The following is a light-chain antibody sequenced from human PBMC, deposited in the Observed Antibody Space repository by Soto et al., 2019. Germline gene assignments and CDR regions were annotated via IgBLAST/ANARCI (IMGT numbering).Light chain of an antibody. CDR3: TAYTSHNSSNV. CDR1: STRVGAYTS. V-gene: IGLV2-14*01. CDR2: EVS. J-gene: IGLJ1*01. Sequence: QSLLTQPASVSWSPGQSIPIPCTGTSTRVGAYTSVSWYPQHPGKAPKLMIYEVSNRPTGDSNRFSGPKSDNTASLTIPGLPVEEDAHYSCTAYTSHNSSNVFGDGNKVTVL.